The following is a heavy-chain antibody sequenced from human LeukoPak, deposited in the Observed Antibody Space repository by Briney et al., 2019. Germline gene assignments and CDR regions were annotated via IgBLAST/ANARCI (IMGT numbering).Heavy chain of an antibody. V-gene: IGHV3-9*01. CDR3: AKDRYFYGSGSYLSDGMDV. J-gene: IGHJ6*02. D-gene: IGHD3-10*01. Sequence: GGSLRLSCAASAFTFSNYAMNWVRQAPGKGLEWVSGISWNSGSIGYADSVKGRFTISRDNAKNSLYLQMNSLRAEDTALYYCAKDRYFYGSGSYLSDGMDVWGQGTTVTVSS. CDR2: ISWNSGSI. CDR1: AFTFSNYA.